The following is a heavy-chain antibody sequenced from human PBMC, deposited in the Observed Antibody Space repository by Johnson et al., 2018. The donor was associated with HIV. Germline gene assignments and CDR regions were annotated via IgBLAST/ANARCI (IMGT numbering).Heavy chain of an antibody. CDR1: GFTFSSYV. J-gene: IGHJ3*02. CDR3: ARAGYGGNTDAFDI. Sequence: QVQLVESGGGVVQPGRSLRLSCAASGFTFSSYVIHWVRQPPGKGLEWVAVISYDGNNKYSTDSVKGRFIISRDNAKNTLYLQVNSLRVEDTAVYYCARAGYGGNTDAFDIWGQGTMVTVSS. V-gene: IGHV3-30*03. D-gene: IGHD4-23*01. CDR2: ISYDGNNK.